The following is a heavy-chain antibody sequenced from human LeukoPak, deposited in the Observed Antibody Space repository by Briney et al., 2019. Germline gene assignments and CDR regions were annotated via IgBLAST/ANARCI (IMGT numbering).Heavy chain of an antibody. CDR1: GFTFSDYA. D-gene: IGHD3-22*01. J-gene: IGHJ4*02. V-gene: IGHV3-23*01. Sequence: GGSLRLSCAASGFTFSDYAMSWVRQAPGKGLEWVSGISGSSDSTYYADSVKGRFTISRDNSKNPLSLQMNSLRAEDTAVYYCAKPNYYDRGGYLFDYWGQGTLVTVSS. CDR3: AKPNYYDRGGYLFDY. CDR2: ISGSSDST.